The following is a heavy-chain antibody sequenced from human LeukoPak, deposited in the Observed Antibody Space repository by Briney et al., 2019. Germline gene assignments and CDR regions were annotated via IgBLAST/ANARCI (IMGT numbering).Heavy chain of an antibody. CDR1: GFTFSSYG. D-gene: IGHD6-25*01. CDR2: ISSSSRTI. J-gene: IGHJ4*02. CDR3: ARRGYSSGWNRFDY. Sequence: PGGSLRLSCAASGFTFSSYGMSWVRQAPGKGLEWVSYISSSSRTIHYADSVKGRFTISRDNAKNSLYLQMNSLRAEDTAVYYCARRGYSSGWNRFDYWGQGTLVTVSS. V-gene: IGHV3-48*01.